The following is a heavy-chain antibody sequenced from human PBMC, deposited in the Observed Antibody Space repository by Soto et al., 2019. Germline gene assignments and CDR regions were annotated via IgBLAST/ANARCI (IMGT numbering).Heavy chain of an antibody. Sequence: QVQLVQSGAEVKKPGSSVKVSCKASGGTFSSYTISWVRQAPGQGLEWMGRIIPILGIANYAQKFQGRVTITADKSTSTAYMELSSLRSEDTAVYYCASNPPHCSSTSCYTINWFDPWGQGTLVTVSS. CDR1: GGTFSSYT. CDR3: ASNPPHCSSTSCYTINWFDP. J-gene: IGHJ5*02. CDR2: IIPILGIA. V-gene: IGHV1-69*02. D-gene: IGHD2-2*02.